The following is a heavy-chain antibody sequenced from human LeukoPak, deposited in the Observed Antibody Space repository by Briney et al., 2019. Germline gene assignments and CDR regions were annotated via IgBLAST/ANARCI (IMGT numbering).Heavy chain of an antibody. CDR1: GCTFTSYV. CDR3: ARWVGAYCGGDCYTPDYYYYGMDV. J-gene: IGHJ6*02. D-gene: IGHD2-21*02. CDR2: ISAYNGNT. V-gene: IGHV1-18*01. Sequence: ASVKVSCRASGCTFTSYVISWVRQAPGQGLEWMGWISAYNGNTNYAQKLQGRITMTTDTSTSTAYMELRSLRSDDTAVYYCARWVGAYCGGDCYTPDYYYYGMDVWGQGTTVTVSS.